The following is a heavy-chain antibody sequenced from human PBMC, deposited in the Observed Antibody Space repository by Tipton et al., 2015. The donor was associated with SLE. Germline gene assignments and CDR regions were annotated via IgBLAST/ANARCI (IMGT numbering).Heavy chain of an antibody. V-gene: IGHV4-34*01. Sequence: TLSLTCDVFGGSLSGSYWSWLRQSAGKGLEWIGEINHSGSTNYNPSLKSRVTISKDTSRSQFSLQLTFVTAADTAIYYCTRKSTTSDLWGRGALVTVSS. CDR2: INHSGST. D-gene: IGHD2/OR15-2a*01. CDR3: TRKSTTSDL. J-gene: IGHJ2*01. CDR1: GGSLSGSY.